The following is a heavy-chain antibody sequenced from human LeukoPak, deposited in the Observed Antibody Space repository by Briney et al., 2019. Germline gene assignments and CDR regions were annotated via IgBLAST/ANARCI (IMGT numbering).Heavy chain of an antibody. D-gene: IGHD1-26*01. CDR1: GYRFTSYW. CDR3: ARPSSIVGARLDY. CDR2: IYPGDSDT. Sequence: GESLQISCKGSGYRFTSYWIGWVRQMPGKGLEWMGIIYPGDSDTRYSPSFQGQVTISADKSISTAYLQWSSLKASDTAMYYCARPSSIVGARLDYWGQGTLVTVSS. J-gene: IGHJ4*02. V-gene: IGHV5-51*01.